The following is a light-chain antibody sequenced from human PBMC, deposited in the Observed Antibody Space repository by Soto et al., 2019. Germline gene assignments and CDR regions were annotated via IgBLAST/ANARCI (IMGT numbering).Light chain of an antibody. CDR2: DDS. Sequence: SYELTQAPSVSVAPGQTATISCAENHIGTIMVHCYQQRPGQAPVLVVYDDSDRPSGIPERFSASNSGNTAILTITRVEDGDEADYYCQVWDSSSDQWVFGGGNKLTVL. CDR3: QVWDSSSDQWV. V-gene: IGLV3-21*02. J-gene: IGLJ3*02. CDR1: HIGTIM.